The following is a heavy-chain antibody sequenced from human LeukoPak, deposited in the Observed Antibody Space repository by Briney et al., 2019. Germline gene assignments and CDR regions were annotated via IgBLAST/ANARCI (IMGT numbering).Heavy chain of an antibody. Sequence: ASVKVSCKASGYTFTGYYMHWVRQAPGQGLEWMGWINPNSGGTNYAQKFQGWVTMTRDTSISTAYMELRSLRSDDTAVYYCAREPLGYCSSTSCFQGVYNWFDPWGQGTLVTVSS. V-gene: IGHV1-2*04. CDR3: AREPLGYCSSTSCFQGVYNWFDP. CDR1: GYTFTGYY. D-gene: IGHD2-2*01. J-gene: IGHJ5*02. CDR2: INPNSGGT.